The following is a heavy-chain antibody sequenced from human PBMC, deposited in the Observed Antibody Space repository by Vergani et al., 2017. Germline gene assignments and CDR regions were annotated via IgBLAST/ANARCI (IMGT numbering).Heavy chain of an antibody. D-gene: IGHD2/OR15-2a*01. V-gene: IGHV3-48*02. Sequence: EVQLVESGGGLVQPGGSLRLSCAASGFTFSSYSMNWVRQAPGKGLEWVSYISSSSSTIYYADLVKGRFTITRDNAKNSLYLQMNSLRDEDTAVYYCARDRLQNRYYYYMDVWGKGTTVTVSS. CDR3: ARDRLQNRYYYYMDV. CDR1: GFTFSSYS. CDR2: ISSSSSTI. J-gene: IGHJ6*03.